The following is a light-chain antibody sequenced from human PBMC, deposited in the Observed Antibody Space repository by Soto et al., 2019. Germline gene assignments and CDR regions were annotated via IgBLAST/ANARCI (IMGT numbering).Light chain of an antibody. Sequence: DVVMTQTPLSSPVTLGQPASISCRSSQNLVHDNGNTYLSWLQQRPGQHPRLLIDKISNRLSGVPDRFSGSRAGTDFSLKISRVVAEDVAVYYCLQATHFPRTFGQGTKVEIK. V-gene: IGKV2-24*01. CDR3: LQATHFPRT. J-gene: IGKJ1*01. CDR1: QNLVHDNGNTY. CDR2: KIS.